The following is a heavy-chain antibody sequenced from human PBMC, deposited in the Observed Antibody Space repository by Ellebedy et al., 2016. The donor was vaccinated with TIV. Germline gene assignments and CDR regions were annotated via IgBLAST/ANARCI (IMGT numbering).Heavy chain of an antibody. Sequence: GESLKISCAASGFTFNNYAMSSVRPAPGKGLEWVSTISHTGTRTYYTNSVEGRFIISRDISKRALYLQMNSLRAEDTSVYYCAKGKGGGSDASAPRYYFDSWGLGTLVTVSS. D-gene: IGHD1-26*01. J-gene: IGHJ4*02. CDR1: GFTFNNYA. CDR3: AKGKGGGSDASAPRYYFDS. V-gene: IGHV3-23*01. CDR2: ISHTGTRT.